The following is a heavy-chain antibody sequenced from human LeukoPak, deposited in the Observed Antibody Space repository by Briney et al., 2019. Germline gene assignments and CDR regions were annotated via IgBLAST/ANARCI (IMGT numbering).Heavy chain of an antibody. J-gene: IGHJ6*02. Sequence: GGSLRLSCAASGFTFSSYGMHWVRQAPGKGLEWVAVIWYDGSNKYYADSVKGRFTISRDNSKNTLYLQMNSLRAEDTAVYYCARVRCSSTSCHRYQYSYYGMDVWGQGTTVTVSS. CDR2: IWYDGSNK. D-gene: IGHD2-2*01. V-gene: IGHV3-33*01. CDR1: GFTFSSYG. CDR3: ARVRCSSTSCHRYQYSYYGMDV.